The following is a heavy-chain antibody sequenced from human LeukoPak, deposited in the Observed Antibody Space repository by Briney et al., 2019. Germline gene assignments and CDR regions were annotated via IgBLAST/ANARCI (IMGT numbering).Heavy chain of an antibody. CDR3: ARRPPYYYDSSGYYLRRAFDI. CDR1: GGSFSGYY. V-gene: IGHV4-34*01. J-gene: IGHJ3*02. CDR2: INHNGST. D-gene: IGHD3-22*01. Sequence: PSETLSLTCAVYGGSFSGYYWSWIRQPPGKGLEWIGEINHNGSTNYNPSLKSRVTISVDTSKNQSSLKLSSVTAADTAVYYCARRPPYYYDSSGYYLRRAFDIWGQGTMVTVSS.